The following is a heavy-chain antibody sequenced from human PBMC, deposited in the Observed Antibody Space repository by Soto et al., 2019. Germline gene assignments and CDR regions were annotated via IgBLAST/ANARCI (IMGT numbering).Heavy chain of an antibody. V-gene: IGHV1-69*13. J-gene: IGHJ6*02. D-gene: IGHD4-17*01. CDR1: GGTFSSYA. CDR2: IIPIFGTA. CDR3: ARTVGRVTRGLYYYYYGMDV. Sequence: ASVKVPCKASGGTFSSYAISWVRQAPGQGLEWMGGIIPIFGTANYAQKFQGGLTITADESTSTAYMELSSLRSEDTAVYYCARTVGRVTRGLYYYYYGMDVWGQGTKVTVSS.